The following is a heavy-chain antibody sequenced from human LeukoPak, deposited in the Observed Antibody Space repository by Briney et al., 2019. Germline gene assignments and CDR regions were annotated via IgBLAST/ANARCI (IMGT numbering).Heavy chain of an antibody. CDR1: GGSISSYY. J-gene: IGHJ4*02. V-gene: IGHV4-59*08. Sequence: PSETLSLTCTVSGGSISSYYWSWIRQPPGKRLEWIGYIYYSGSTNYNPSLKSRVTISVDTSKNQFSLKLSSVTAADTAVYYCARQGSSWYMRTYYFDYWGQGTLVTVSS. D-gene: IGHD6-13*01. CDR3: ARQGSSWYMRTYYFDY. CDR2: IYYSGST.